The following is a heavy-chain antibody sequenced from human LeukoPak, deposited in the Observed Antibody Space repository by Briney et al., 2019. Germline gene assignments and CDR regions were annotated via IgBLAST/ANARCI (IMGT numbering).Heavy chain of an antibody. D-gene: IGHD4/OR15-4a*01. Sequence: GGSLRLSCAASGFTFSSYAMGWVRQAPGKGLQWVSTISGSDGSTYYADSVKGRFTISRDNSKNTLYLQMNSLRAEDTAVYYCARRAGAYSHPYDYWGQGTLVTVSS. CDR2: ISGSDGST. J-gene: IGHJ4*02. CDR1: GFTFSSYA. CDR3: ARRAGAYSHPYDY. V-gene: IGHV3-23*01.